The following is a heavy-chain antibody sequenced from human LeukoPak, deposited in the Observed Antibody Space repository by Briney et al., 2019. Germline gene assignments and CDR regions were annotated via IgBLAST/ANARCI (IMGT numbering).Heavy chain of an antibody. J-gene: IGHJ4*02. Sequence: SETLSLTCTVSGGSISSYYWSWIRQPPGKGPEWIGYIYYSGSTNYNPSLKSRVTISVDTSKNQFSLKLSSVTAADTAVYYCARYVWGSYPTFEDYWGQGTLVTVSS. CDR2: IYYSGST. CDR3: ARYVWGSYPTFEDY. V-gene: IGHV4-59*01. CDR1: GGSISSYY. D-gene: IGHD3-16*02.